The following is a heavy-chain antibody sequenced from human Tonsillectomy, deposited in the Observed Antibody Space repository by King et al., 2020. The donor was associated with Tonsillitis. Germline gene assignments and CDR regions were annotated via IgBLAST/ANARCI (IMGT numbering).Heavy chain of an antibody. J-gene: IGHJ4*02. CDR3: ARSRGSSWANFDY. V-gene: IGHV5-51*01. Sequence: QLVQSGAEVKKPGESLKISCKGSGYSFTSYWNGWGRQMPGKGLELMGIIYPGDSDTRYSPSFQGQVTLSAAKSFSTAYLQWSSLKASDTAMYYCARSRGSSWANFDYWGQGTLVTVSS. CDR2: IYPGDSDT. D-gene: IGHD6-13*01. CDR1: GYSFTSYW.